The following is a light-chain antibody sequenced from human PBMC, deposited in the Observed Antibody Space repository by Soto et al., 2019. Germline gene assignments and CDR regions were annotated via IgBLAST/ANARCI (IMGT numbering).Light chain of an antibody. J-gene: IGKJ1*01. CDR3: MQAIDIPWT. V-gene: IGKV2-29*03. CDR1: QSLLHSDGKTY. CDR2: EVS. Sequence: ILMTQTPLSLSIIPGQTASISCKSSQSLLHSDGKTYFYWYVQKAGQAPQPLIYEVSNRFSGVPERFSGSGSRTDFSLKTSRLEADDVGIYYCMQAIDIPWTFGQGTKVEIK.